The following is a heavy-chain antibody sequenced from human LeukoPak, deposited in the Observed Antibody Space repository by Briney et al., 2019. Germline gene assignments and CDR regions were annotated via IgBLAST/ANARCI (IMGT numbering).Heavy chain of an antibody. CDR3: AKVPRYCSGGSCVYYYYYMDV. Sequence: PGGSLRLSCAASGFIFSDYGMHWVRQAPGKGLEWVAFIRYDGTNIYYADSVKGRFTISRDKSKNTLYLQMNSLRTEDTAIYYCAKVPRYCSGGSCVYYYYYMDVWGNGTTVTISS. CDR2: IRYDGTNI. D-gene: IGHD2-15*01. J-gene: IGHJ6*03. V-gene: IGHV3-30*02. CDR1: GFIFSDYG.